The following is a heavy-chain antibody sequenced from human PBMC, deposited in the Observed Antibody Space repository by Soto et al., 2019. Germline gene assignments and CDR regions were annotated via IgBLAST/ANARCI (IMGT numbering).Heavy chain of an antibody. D-gene: IGHD3-10*01. J-gene: IGHJ6*03. CDR3: VSVLLFGDLDYYMDF. CDR1: GDSVSSNSAA. CDR2: TYYRSKWYN. Sequence: PSQTLSLTCAISGDSVSSNSAAWNWIRQSPSRGLEWLGRTYYRSKWYNDYAVSVKSRITINPDTSKNQFSLKLSSVTAADKAVYYCVSVLLFGDLDYYMDFWCKGTTVTVSS. V-gene: IGHV6-1*01.